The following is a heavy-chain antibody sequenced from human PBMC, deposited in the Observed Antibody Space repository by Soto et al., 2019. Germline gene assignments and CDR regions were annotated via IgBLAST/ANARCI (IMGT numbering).Heavy chain of an antibody. J-gene: IGHJ4*02. V-gene: IGHV3-23*01. CDR1: GFTFSSYA. Sequence: PGGSLRLSFAASGFTFSSYAMSWVRQAPGKGLEWVSSISFSGGSTYYAYSVKVRFTISRDNSNNKLYLQMNSLRAEDTAIYFCAKGSYADYLLDXWGQGTLVTVSX. CDR3: AKGSYADYLLDX. CDR2: ISFSGGST. D-gene: IGHD4-17*01.